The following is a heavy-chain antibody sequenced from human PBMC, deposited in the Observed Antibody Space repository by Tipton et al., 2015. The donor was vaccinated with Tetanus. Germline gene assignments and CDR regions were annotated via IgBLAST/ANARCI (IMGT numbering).Heavy chain of an antibody. CDR2: IYISGST. V-gene: IGHV4-4*07. J-gene: IGHJ3*01. Sequence: GLVKPSETLSLTCTVSGGSISDYYWSWIRQPAGKGLEWIGRIYISGSTDYNPSLKTRVSMSVGTSKNQFSLKLSSVTASDTAVYYCARDLSGLLFDAFDLWGQGIMVTVSS. D-gene: IGHD2-15*01. CDR1: GGSISDYY. CDR3: ARDLSGLLFDAFDL.